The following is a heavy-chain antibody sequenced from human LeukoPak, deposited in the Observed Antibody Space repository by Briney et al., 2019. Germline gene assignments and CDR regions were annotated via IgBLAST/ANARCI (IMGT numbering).Heavy chain of an antibody. V-gene: IGHV3-11*04. Sequence: GGSLRLSCAASGFTFSDYYMSWVRQAPGKGLEWVSYISSSGSTIYYADSVKGRFTISRDNAKNSLYLQMNSLRAEDTAVYYCARVSGSYKWGRWFDPWGQGTLVTVSS. J-gene: IGHJ5*02. CDR1: GFTFSDYY. D-gene: IGHD1-26*01. CDR3: ARVSGSYKWGRWFDP. CDR2: ISSSGSTI.